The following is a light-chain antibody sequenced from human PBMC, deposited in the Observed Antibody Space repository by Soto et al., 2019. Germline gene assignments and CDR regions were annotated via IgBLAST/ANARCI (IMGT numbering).Light chain of an antibody. CDR3: ETWDSNTRV. CDR2: LEGSGSY. V-gene: IGLV4-60*03. J-gene: IGLJ2*01. Sequence: QPVLTQSSSASASLGSSVKLTCTLSSGHSSYIIAWHQQQPGKAPRYLMKLEGSGSYNKGSGVPDRFPGSSSGADRYLTISNLQSEDEADYYCETWDSNTRVFGGGTKVTVL. CDR1: SGHSSYI.